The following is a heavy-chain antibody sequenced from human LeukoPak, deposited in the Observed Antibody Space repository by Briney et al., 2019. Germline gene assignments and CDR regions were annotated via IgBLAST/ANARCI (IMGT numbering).Heavy chain of an antibody. CDR2: INAGNGNT. CDR1: GYTFTSYA. J-gene: IGHJ6*02. Sequence: ASVKVSCKASGYTFTSYAMHWVRQAPGQRLEWMGWINAGNGNTKYSQKFQGRVTITRGTSASTAYMELSSLRSEDTAVYYCARGQTSYYHYYGLDVWGQGTTVTVSS. V-gene: IGHV1-3*01. CDR3: ARGQTSYYHYYGLDV.